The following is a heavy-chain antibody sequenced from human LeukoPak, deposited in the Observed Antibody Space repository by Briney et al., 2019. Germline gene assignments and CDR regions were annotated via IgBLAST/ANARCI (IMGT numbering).Heavy chain of an antibody. D-gene: IGHD2-21*01. V-gene: IGHV1-18*01. J-gene: IGHJ4*02. Sequence: KLQGRVTMTTDTSTSTAYMELRSLRSDDTAVYYCARDRAHIVVVIAPRDFDYWGQGTLVTVSS. CDR3: ARDRAHIVVVIAPRDFDY.